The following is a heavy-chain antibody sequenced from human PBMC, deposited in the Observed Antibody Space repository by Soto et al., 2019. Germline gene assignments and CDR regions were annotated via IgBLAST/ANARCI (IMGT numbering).Heavy chain of an antibody. Sequence: QVQLVQSGAEVKKPGSSVKVSCKASRGTFSSYAISWVRQAPGQGLEWMGGIIPIFGTANYAQKFQGRVTITADESTSTAYMELSSPRSEDTAVYYCARHVPAAGYYYGMDVWGQGTTVTVSS. D-gene: IGHD2-2*01. CDR3: ARHVPAAGYYYGMDV. CDR2: IIPIFGTA. V-gene: IGHV1-69*12. J-gene: IGHJ6*02. CDR1: RGTFSSYA.